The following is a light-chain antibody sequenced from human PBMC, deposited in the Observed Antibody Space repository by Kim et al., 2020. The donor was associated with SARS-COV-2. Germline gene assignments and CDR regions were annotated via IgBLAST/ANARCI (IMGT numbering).Light chain of an antibody. CDR1: QRISTD. V-gene: IGKV1-39*01. J-gene: IGKJ4*01. CDR2: LAS. Sequence: DIQMTQSPASLSASVGDRVTLTCRASQRISTDLNWYQQKVGQAPKLLISLASRLQRGVPSRFSGSGSGAEFTLTISSLQPEDFATYYCQQSYVTPLTFGGGTKVDIK. CDR3: QQSYVTPLT.